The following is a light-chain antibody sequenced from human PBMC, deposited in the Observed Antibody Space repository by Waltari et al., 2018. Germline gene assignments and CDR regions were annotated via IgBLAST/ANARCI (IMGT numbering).Light chain of an antibody. CDR1: SSDVGAYNY. Sequence: QSALTQPASVSGSPGQSLTISCTGPSSDVGAYNYVSWYQQHPGRAPRLMIYGVTIRPSGVSIRFSGSKSGNTASLTISGLQPEDEAYYYCSSYTTSDTLVFAGGTKLTVL. V-gene: IGLV2-14*03. CDR3: SSYTTSDTLV. J-gene: IGLJ2*01. CDR2: GVT.